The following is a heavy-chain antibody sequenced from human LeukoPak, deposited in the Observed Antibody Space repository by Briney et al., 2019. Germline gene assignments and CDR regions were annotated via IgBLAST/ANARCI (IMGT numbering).Heavy chain of an antibody. Sequence: GGSLRFSCAASGFTFTTYWMHWVRQAPGKGLVWVSRIDSDGIGTSYADSVKGRFTISRDNAKNTLYLQMNSLRAEDTAVYYCARGRYHGMDVWGQGTTVTVS. CDR2: IDSDGIGT. J-gene: IGHJ6*02. CDR1: GFTFTTYW. CDR3: ARGRYHGMDV. D-gene: IGHD3-9*01. V-gene: IGHV3-74*01.